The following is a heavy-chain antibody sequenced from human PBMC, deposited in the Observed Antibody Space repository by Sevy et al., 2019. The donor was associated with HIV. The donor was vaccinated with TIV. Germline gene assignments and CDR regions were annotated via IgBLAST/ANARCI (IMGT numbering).Heavy chain of an antibody. CDR2: IRYDGSNK. Sequence: GGSLRLSCAASGFTFSSYGMHWVRQAPGKGLEWVAFIRYDGSNKYYADSVKGGFNISRDNSKNTLYLQMNSLGAEDTAVYYCAKLVVSVPNSVVVPAAHLDAFDIWGQGTMVTVSS. CDR1: GFTFSSYG. D-gene: IGHD2-2*01. CDR3: AKLVVSVPNSVVVPAAHLDAFDI. J-gene: IGHJ3*02. V-gene: IGHV3-30*02.